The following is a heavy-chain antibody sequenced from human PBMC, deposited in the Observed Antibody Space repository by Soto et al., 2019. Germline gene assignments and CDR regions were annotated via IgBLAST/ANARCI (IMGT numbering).Heavy chain of an antibody. V-gene: IGHV3-30-3*01. D-gene: IGHD1-26*01. Sequence: QVQLVESGGGVVQPGRSLRLSCAASGFTFSMYVVHWVRQDPGKGLEWVAVMAYDGNREYYGDSVKGRFFVSRDNSKNTLYLQMNSLRPEDTAVYYCARVGGSFYGSWDSWGQGALVTVSS. J-gene: IGHJ4*02. CDR3: ARVGGSFYGSWDS. CDR2: MAYDGNRE. CDR1: GFTFSMYV.